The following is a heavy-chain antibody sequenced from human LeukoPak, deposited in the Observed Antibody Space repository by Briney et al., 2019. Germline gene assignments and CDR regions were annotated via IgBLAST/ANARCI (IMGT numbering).Heavy chain of an antibody. V-gene: IGHV1-69*05. J-gene: IGHJ3*02. Sequence: VASVKVSCKASGGTFSSYAISWVRQAPGQGREWMGRIILIFGTANYAQKFQGRVTITTDESTSTAYMELSSLRTEDTAVYYCAREYSYGYEVSAFDIWGQGRMVTVSS. D-gene: IGHD5-18*01. CDR1: GGTFSSYA. CDR3: AREYSYGYEVSAFDI. CDR2: IILIFGTA.